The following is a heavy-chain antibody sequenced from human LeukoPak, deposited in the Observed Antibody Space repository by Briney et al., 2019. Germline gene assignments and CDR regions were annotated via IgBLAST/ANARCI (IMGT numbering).Heavy chain of an antibody. CDR2: IKQDGSEK. D-gene: IGHD6-19*01. CDR1: GITLSELW. CDR3: VGGYGWLPDY. Sequence: GGSLRLSCAGYGITLSELWMNWVRQVPGKGLEWVANIKQDGSEKKYVDSVKGRFTISGDNAKNSVYLQMNSLRVDDTAVYYCVGGYGWLPDYWGQGALVTVSS. V-gene: IGHV3-7*04. J-gene: IGHJ4*02.